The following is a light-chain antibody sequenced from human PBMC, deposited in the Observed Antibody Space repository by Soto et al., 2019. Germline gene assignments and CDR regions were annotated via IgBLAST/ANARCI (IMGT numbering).Light chain of an antibody. V-gene: IGLV2-11*01. CDR1: SNDFGGYNY. CDR3: AAWDDGRNGWL. Sequence: HSVLTPPRSVCGAPGQAVTISCTGTSNDFGGYNYVSWYQQHPGKAPKLMIYDVSKRPSGVPDRFSGSKSANSASLAISGLKSEDEADYYCAAWDDGRNGWLFGGGNKVTVL. J-gene: IGLJ3*02. CDR2: DVS.